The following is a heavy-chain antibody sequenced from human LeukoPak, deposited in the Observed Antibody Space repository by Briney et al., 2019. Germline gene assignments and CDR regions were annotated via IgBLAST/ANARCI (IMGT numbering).Heavy chain of an antibody. CDR2: IIPIFGTA. Sequence: SVKVSCKASGYTSTGYYMHWVRQAPGQGLEWMGGIIPIFGTANYAQKFQGRVTITTDESTSTAYMELSSLRSEDTAVYYCARGDTMVRGVIFDPWGQGTLVTVSS. CDR1: GYTSTGYY. J-gene: IGHJ5*02. V-gene: IGHV1-69*05. D-gene: IGHD3-10*01. CDR3: ARGDTMVRGVIFDP.